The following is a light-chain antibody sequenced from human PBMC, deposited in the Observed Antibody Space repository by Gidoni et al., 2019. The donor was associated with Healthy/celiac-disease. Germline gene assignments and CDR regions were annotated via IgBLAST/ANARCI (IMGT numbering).Light chain of an antibody. CDR3: QQSYSTLSIT. Sequence: DIQMTKSPSSLSASVGDSVTITCRASQSISSYLNWYQQKPGKAPKLLIYAASSLQSGVPSRFSGSGSGTDFTLTISSLQPEDFATYYCQQSYSTLSITFGQGTRLEIK. J-gene: IGKJ5*01. CDR1: QSISSY. V-gene: IGKV1-39*01. CDR2: AAS.